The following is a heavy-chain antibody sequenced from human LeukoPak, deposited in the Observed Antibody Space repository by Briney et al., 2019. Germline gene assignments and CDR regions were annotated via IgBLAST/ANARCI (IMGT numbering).Heavy chain of an antibody. CDR2: VYPGGSIT. CDR3: ACRKYFSTWSDP. D-gene: IGHD1-14*01. J-gene: IGHJ5*02. V-gene: IGHV5-51*01. CDR1: GSSFTTYW. Sequence: GESLKISCQGFGSSFTTYWIDWVRQTPGKGLEWMGIVYPGGSITHYSPSFQGQVTISADKSTSTAYLQWSSLKASDTAMYYCACRKYFSTWSDPWGQGTLVTVSS.